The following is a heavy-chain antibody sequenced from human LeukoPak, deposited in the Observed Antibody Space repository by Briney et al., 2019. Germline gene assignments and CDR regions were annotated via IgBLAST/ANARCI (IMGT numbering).Heavy chain of an antibody. CDR1: GFTLSRYW. D-gene: IGHD1-14*01. Sequence: GGSLRLSCAASGFTLSRYWMIWVRQAPGKGLEWVGNVKQDGSATYYLDSVKGRFTISRDNAKNSLYLQMNSLRAEDTAVYYCAKYLTARGPPYALDVWGQGTTVTVSS. CDR2: VKQDGSAT. CDR3: AKYLTARGPPYALDV. J-gene: IGHJ6*02. V-gene: IGHV3-7*03.